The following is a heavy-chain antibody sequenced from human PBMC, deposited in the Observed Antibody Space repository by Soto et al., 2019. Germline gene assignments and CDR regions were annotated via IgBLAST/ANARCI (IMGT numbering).Heavy chain of an antibody. CDR1: GFTVSSNY. V-gene: IGHV3-66*01. CDR3: ARDSRYYFDY. Sequence: GGSLRLSCAASGFTVSSNYMSWVRQAPGKGLERVSVIYSGGSTYYADSVKGRFTISRDNSKNTLYLQMNSLRAEDTAVYYCARDSRYYFDYWGQGTLVTVSS. CDR2: IYSGGST. J-gene: IGHJ4*02.